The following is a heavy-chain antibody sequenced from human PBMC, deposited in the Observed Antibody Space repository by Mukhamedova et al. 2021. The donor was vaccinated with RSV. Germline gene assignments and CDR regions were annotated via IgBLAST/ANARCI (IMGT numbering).Heavy chain of an antibody. D-gene: IGHD1-26*01. J-gene: IGHJ4*02. CDR2: IYHSGST. CDR3: ARRLGSYPRYYFDY. Sequence: GWIRQPPGKGLEWIGSIYHSGSTYYNPSLKSRVTISVDTSKNQFSLKLSSVTAADTAVYYCARRLGSYPRYYFDYWGQGTLVTV. V-gene: IGHV4-38-2*01.